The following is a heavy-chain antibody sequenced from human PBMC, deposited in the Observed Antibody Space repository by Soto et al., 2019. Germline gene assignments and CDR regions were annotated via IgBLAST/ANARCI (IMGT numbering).Heavy chain of an antibody. D-gene: IGHD4-17*01. CDR3: ARGAATVTPGWFDP. V-gene: IGHV4-38-2*01. CDR1: GYSISSGYY. CDR2: IYHSGST. Sequence: SETLSFTCAVSGYSISSGYYWGWIRQTPGKGLEWIASIYHSGSTYYNPSLKSRVTISVDTSKNQFSLKLTSVTAADTAVYYCARGAATVTPGWFDPWGQGIMVTVSS. J-gene: IGHJ5*02.